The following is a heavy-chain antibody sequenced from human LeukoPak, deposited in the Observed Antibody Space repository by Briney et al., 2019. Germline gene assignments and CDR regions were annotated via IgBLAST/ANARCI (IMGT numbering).Heavy chain of an antibody. CDR1: GCPFRNHA. D-gene: IGHD2-15*01. J-gene: IGHJ5*02. CDR2: ISNGKT. CDR3: VREAGYCASVCLKTNWFDP. Sequence: GGSLRLSCAASGCPFRNHAMSWVRHPPGKGLELVSAISNGKTYYADSVRCRFTISRDDSKNMVYLQMNSLRVEDTARYYCVREAGYCASVCLKTNWFDPWGQGTLVTVSS. V-gene: IGHV3-23*01.